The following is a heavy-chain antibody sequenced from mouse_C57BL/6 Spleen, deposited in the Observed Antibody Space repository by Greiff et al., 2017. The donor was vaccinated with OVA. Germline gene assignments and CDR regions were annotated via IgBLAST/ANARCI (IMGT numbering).Heavy chain of an antibody. CDR1: GYTFTDYE. CDR2: IDPETGGT. D-gene: IGHD6-1*01. Sequence: VNLVESGAELVRPGASVTLSCKASGYTFTDYEMHWVKQTPVHGLEWIGAIDPETGGTAYNQKFKGKAILTADKSSSTAYMELRSLTSEDSAVYYCTRRHPSLAMDYWGQGTSVTVSS. V-gene: IGHV1-15*01. J-gene: IGHJ4*01. CDR3: TRRHPSLAMDY.